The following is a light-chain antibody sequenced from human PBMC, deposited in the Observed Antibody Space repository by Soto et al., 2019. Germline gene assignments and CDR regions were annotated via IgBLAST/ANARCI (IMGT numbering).Light chain of an antibody. J-gene: IGKJ5*01. V-gene: IGKV3-11*01. CDR2: DAS. Sequence: EIVLTQSPATLSLSPGERATLSFMASQSVSSYLAWYQQKPGQAPRLLIYDASNRATGIPARFSGSGSGTDFTLTISSLEPEDFAVYYCQQRSNWPVTFGQGTQLEIK. CDR3: QQRSNWPVT. CDR1: QSVSSY.